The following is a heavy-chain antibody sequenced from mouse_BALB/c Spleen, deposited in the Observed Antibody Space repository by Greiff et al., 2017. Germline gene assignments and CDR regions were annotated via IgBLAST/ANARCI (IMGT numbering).Heavy chain of an antibody. D-gene: IGHD1-1*01. CDR2: ILPGSGST. Sequence: QVQLKQSGAELMKPGASVKISCKATGYTFSSYWIEWVKQRPGHGLEWIGEILPGSGSTNYNEKFKGKATFTADTSSNTAYMQLSSLTSEDSAVYYCASQGPYYYGSSPWFAYWGQGTLVTVSA. J-gene: IGHJ3*01. CDR3: ASQGPYYYGSSPWFAY. CDR1: GYTFSSYW. V-gene: IGHV1-9*01.